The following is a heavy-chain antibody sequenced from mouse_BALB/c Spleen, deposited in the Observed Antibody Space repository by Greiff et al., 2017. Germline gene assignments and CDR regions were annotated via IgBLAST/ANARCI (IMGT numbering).Heavy chain of an antibody. CDR1: GDSITSGY. CDR3: ARCNYGSLYFDV. Sequence: EVQLQQSGPSLVKPSQTLSLTCSVTGDSITSGYWNWIRKFPGNKLEYMGYISYSGSTYYNPSLKSRISITRDTSKNQYYLQLNSVTTEDTATYYCARCNYGSLYFDVWGAGTSVTVSS. J-gene: IGHJ1*01. CDR2: ISYSGST. V-gene: IGHV3-8*02. D-gene: IGHD2-2*01.